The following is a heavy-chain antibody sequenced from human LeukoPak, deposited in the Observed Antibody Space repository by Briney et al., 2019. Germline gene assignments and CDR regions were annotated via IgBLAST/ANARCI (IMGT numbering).Heavy chain of an antibody. CDR1: GFTFSSYA. J-gene: IGHJ4*02. CDR2: ISGSGGRT. D-gene: IGHD3-3*01. CDR3: AKAAQTSYDFWSGYYTTPQYYFDY. Sequence: GGSLRLSCAASGFTFSSYAMSWVRQAPGKGLEWVSAISGSGGRTYYADSVKGRFTISRDNSKNTLYLQMNSLRAEDTAVYYCAKAAQTSYDFWSGYYTTPQYYFDYWGQGTLVTVSS. V-gene: IGHV3-23*01.